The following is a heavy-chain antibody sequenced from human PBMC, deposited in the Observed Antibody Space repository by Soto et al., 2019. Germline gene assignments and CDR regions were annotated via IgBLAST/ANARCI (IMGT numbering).Heavy chain of an antibody. CDR3: ASTTNDGPYYFDY. CDR2: IYYSGST. J-gene: IGHJ4*02. D-gene: IGHD1-1*01. V-gene: IGHV4-30-4*01. CDR1: GGSISSGDYY. Sequence: SETLSLTCTVSGGSISSGDYYWSWIRQPPGKGLEWIGYIYYSGSTYYNPSLKSRVTISVDTSKNQFSLKLSSVTAADTAVYYCASTTNDGPYYFDYCGQGTLVTVSS.